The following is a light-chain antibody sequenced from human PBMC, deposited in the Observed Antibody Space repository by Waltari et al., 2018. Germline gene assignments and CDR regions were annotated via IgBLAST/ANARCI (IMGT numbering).Light chain of an antibody. Sequence: DIQMTQFPSSLSASVGDNITISCRASQTIDAYLNWYQQRPPKAPKLLMYTASRLQSGAPSRFSGSGSGTVFTLNVSSLQPEDFATYYCQQTYSVPYTFGQGTKVDIK. CDR3: QQTYSVPYT. J-gene: IGKJ2*01. V-gene: IGKV1-39*01. CDR1: QTIDAY. CDR2: TAS.